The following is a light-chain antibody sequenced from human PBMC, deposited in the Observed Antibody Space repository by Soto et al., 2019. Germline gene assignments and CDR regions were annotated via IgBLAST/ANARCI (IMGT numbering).Light chain of an antibody. CDR3: CSYAGRYTFV. CDR1: SSDVGGYYY. V-gene: IGLV2-11*01. CDR2: DVT. J-gene: IGLJ1*01. Sequence: QSALTQPRSVSGSPGQSVTISCTGTSSDVGGYYYVSWYQQHPGKAPKLMIYDVTKRPSGVPDRFSGSKSGNTASLTISGLQAEDEADYYCCSYAGRYTFVCGTGTEVTVL.